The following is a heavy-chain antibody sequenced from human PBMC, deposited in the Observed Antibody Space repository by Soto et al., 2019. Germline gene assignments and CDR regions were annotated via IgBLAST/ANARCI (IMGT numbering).Heavy chain of an antibody. CDR2: INPNSGGT. D-gene: IGHD3-9*01. V-gene: IGHV1-2*02. CDR3: ARDPTDYDILTGYV. Sequence: GASVKVSCKASGYTFTGYYMHWVRQAPGQGLEWMGWINPNSGGTNYAQKFQGRVTITADKSTSTAYMELSSLRSEDTAVYYCARDPTDYDILTGYVWGQGTLVTVSS. J-gene: IGHJ4*02. CDR1: GYTFTGYY.